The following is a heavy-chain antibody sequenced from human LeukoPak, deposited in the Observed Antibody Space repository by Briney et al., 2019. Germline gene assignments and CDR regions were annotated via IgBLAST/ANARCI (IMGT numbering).Heavy chain of an antibody. CDR2: ISTYNGNT. CDR1: GYTFTSYG. D-gene: IGHD2-15*01. V-gene: IGHV1-18*01. J-gene: IGHJ6*02. Sequence: APVKVSCKAFGYTFTSYGISWLPQAPGQGLEWMGWISTYNGNTNYAQKLQGRVTMTTDTSTSTAYMELRSLRSDDTAVYYCARDQGSEAVLYYYYGMDVWGQGTTVTVSS. CDR3: ARDQGSEAVLYYYYGMDV.